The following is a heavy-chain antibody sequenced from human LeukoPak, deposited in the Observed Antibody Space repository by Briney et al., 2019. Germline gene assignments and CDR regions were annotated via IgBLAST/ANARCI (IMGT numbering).Heavy chain of an antibody. CDR3: AKMAGMQRQVYYMDV. CDR1: AFTFSSYA. Sequence: AGSLRLSCAASAFTFSSYAMSWARQAPGKGLEWVSAIYGSGDTTYYADSVKGRFTVSRDNSKNTLYLQMDGLRAEDTAVYYCAKMAGMQRQVYYMDVWGKGATVTVSS. D-gene: IGHD3-10*01. V-gene: IGHV3-23*01. J-gene: IGHJ6*03. CDR2: IYGSGDTT.